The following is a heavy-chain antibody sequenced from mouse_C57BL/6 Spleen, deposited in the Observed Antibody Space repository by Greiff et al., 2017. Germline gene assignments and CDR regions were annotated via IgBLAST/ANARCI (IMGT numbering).Heavy chain of an antibody. D-gene: IGHD2-1*01. CDR1: GYTFTDYE. CDR2: IDPETGGT. V-gene: IGHV1-15*01. CDR3: TRVYYGVDY. Sequence: VQLQQSGAELVRPGASVTLSCKASGYTFTDYEMHWVKQTPVHGLEWIGAIDPETGGTAYNQKFKGQAILTADKSSSTAYMELRSLTSEDSAVYYCTRVYYGVDYWGQGTTLTVSS. J-gene: IGHJ2*01.